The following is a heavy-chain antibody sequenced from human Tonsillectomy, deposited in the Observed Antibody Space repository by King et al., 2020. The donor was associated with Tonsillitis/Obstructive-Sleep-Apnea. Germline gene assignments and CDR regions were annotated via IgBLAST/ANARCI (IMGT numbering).Heavy chain of an antibody. D-gene: IGHD2-2*01. V-gene: IGHV7-4-1*02. J-gene: IGHJ4*02. CDR3: ARAFVVVPAADVGEGDGY. CDR1: VYTFTSYA. Sequence: VPLVQSGSEFKKPGASLKVSFKASVYTFTSYAMNLVRQAPGQGLELMGWINTNTWHPTYAQVFTGRFVFSLDTSVSTAYLQISSLKAEDTAVYSCARAFVVVPAADVGEGDGYWGQGTLVTVSS. CDR2: INTNTWHP.